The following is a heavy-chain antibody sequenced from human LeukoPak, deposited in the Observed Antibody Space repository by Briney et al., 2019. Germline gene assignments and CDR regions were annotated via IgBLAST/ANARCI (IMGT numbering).Heavy chain of an antibody. D-gene: IGHD3-10*01. CDR1: GFTFSSYA. J-gene: IGHJ4*02. Sequence: GGSLRLSCAASGFTFSSYAMSWVRQAPGKGLEWVSAISGSGGSTYYADSVKGRLTISRDNSKNTLYLQMNSLRAEDTAVYYCAKDSRLYGSGSYFPFDYWGQGTLVTVSS. CDR3: AKDSRLYGSGSYFPFDY. CDR2: ISGSGGST. V-gene: IGHV3-23*01.